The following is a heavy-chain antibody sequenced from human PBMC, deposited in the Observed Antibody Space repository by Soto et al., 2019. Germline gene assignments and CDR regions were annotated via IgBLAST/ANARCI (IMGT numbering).Heavy chain of an antibody. V-gene: IGHV1-69*13. CDR1: GGTFSSYA. CDR2: IIPIFGTA. CDR3: ARGSYYFWSGYTRINYYYGMDV. J-gene: IGHJ6*02. Sequence: SVKVSCKASGGTFSSYAISWVRQAPGQGLEWMGGIIPIFGTANYAQKFQGRVTITADESTSTAYMELSSLRSEDTAVYYCARGSYYFWSGYTRINYYYGMDVWGQGTTVTVSS. D-gene: IGHD3-3*01.